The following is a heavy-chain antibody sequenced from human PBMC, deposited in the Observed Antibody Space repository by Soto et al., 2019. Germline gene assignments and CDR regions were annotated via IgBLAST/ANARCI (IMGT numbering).Heavy chain of an antibody. V-gene: IGHV1-3*01. J-gene: IGHJ3*02. D-gene: IGHD6-13*01. CDR2: INAGNGNT. CDR1: GYTFTSYA. Sequence: GASVKVSCKASGYTFTSYAMHWVRRAPGQRLEWMGWINAGNGNTKYSQKFQGRVTITRDTSASTAYMELSSLRSEDTAVYYCARPLRGIAAAGFDAFDIWGQGTMVTVSS. CDR3: ARPLRGIAAAGFDAFDI.